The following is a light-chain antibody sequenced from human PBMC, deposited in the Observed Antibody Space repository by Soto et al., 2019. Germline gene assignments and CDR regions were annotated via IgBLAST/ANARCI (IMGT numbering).Light chain of an antibody. CDR1: QSVSSSY. CDR2: STS. Sequence: ESVLMQSPDALSLSPGERATLSCRASQSVSSSYLAWYQQKPGQAPRLLIYSTSIRAAGIPDRFSVSGSGTDFSLTISRLEPEDFAVYYCQHFGRSPLTFGGGTKVDIK. J-gene: IGKJ4*01. CDR3: QHFGRSPLT. V-gene: IGKV3-20*01.